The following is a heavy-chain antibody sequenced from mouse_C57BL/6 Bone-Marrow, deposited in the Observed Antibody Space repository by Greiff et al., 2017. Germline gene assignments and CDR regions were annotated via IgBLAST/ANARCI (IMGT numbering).Heavy chain of an antibody. Sequence: LQQPGAELVMPGASVKLSCKASGYTFTSYWMHWVKQRPGQGLEWIGEIDPSDSYTNYNQKFKGKSTLTVDKSSSTAYMQLSSLTSEDSAVYYCARWDYGSSYGYWGQGTTLTVSS. CDR3: ARWDYGSSYGY. CDR2: IDPSDSYT. D-gene: IGHD1-1*01. CDR1: GYTFTSYW. J-gene: IGHJ2*01. V-gene: IGHV1-69*01.